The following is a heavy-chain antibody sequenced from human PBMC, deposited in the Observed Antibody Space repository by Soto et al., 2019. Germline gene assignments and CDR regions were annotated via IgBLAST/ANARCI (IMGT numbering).Heavy chain of an antibody. J-gene: IGHJ1*01. CDR3: ARDYL. V-gene: IGHV3-7*01. Sequence: EVQLVESGGGLVQPGGSLRLSCAASGFSFSSLWMSWVRQAPGKGPEWVANIKQDGSEKYYVDSVKGRFTLSRDNAQNSLYLQMNSLRADDTAVYYCARDYLWGQGTLVSVPS. CDR1: GFSFSSLW. CDR2: IKQDGSEK.